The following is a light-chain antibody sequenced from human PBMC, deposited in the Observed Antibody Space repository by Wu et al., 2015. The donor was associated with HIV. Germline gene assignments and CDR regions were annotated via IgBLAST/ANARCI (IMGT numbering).Light chain of an antibody. CDR1: LSVSSN. V-gene: IGKV3-15*01. Sequence: IVLTQSPATLSVSPGERATLSCRASLSVSSNLAWYQQRPGQAPRLLIYGASTRATGIPARFSGSGSGTEFTLTINSMQSEDIAVYYCQQYSIWWTFGRGDQGGNQT. CDR3: QQYSIWWT. CDR2: GAS. J-gene: IGKJ1*01.